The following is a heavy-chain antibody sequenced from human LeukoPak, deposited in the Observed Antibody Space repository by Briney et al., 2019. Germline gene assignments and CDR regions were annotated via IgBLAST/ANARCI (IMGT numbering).Heavy chain of an antibody. V-gene: IGHV3-21*01. Sequence: PGGSLRLSCAASGFTFSSYSMNWVRQAPGKGLEWVSSISSSSSYIYYADSVKGRFTISRDNAKNSPYLQMNSLRAEDTAVYYCARDYPNNIVVVPAAIPNDYWGQGTLVTVSS. CDR3: ARDYPNNIVVVPAAIPNDY. CDR1: GFTFSSYS. J-gene: IGHJ4*02. CDR2: ISSSSSYI. D-gene: IGHD2-2*01.